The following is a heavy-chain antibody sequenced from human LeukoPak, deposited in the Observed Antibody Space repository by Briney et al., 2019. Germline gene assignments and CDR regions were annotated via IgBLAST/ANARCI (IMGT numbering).Heavy chain of an antibody. Sequence: SETLSLTCTVSGGSVSSSYFWGWIRQPPGKGLDWIGSIDDSGSTYYNPSLKSRVTISVDTSKNQFSLRLSSVTAADTAVYYCARLGPRNSSGYYYYWGQGTLVTVSS. D-gene: IGHD3-22*01. V-gene: IGHV4-39*01. CDR1: GGSVSSSYF. CDR3: ARLGPRNSSGYYYY. CDR2: IDDSGST. J-gene: IGHJ4*02.